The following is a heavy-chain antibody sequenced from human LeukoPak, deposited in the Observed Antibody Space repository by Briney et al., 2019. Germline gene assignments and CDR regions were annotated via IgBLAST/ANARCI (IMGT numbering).Heavy chain of an antibody. V-gene: IGHV4-59*01. Sequence: SETLSLTCTVSGGSISSYYWSWIRQPPGKGLEWIGYIYYSGSTNYNPSLKSRVTISVGTSKNQFSLKLSSVTAADTAVYYCARGVRELEPFDPWGQGTLVTVSS. D-gene: IGHD3-10*01. CDR1: GGSISSYY. J-gene: IGHJ5*02. CDR2: IYYSGST. CDR3: ARGVRELEPFDP.